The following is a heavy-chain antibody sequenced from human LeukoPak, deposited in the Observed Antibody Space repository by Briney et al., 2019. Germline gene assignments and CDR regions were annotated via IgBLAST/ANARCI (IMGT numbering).Heavy chain of an antibody. CDR3: ARVHSSGSYYNYLDY. D-gene: IGHD3-10*01. CDR2: IIPILGIA. CDR1: GGTFSSYA. J-gene: IGHJ4*02. Sequence: ASVKVSCKASGGTFSSYAISWVRQAPGQGLEWMGRIIPILGIANYAQKFQGRVTITADKSTSTAYMELSSLRSEDTAVYYCARVHSSGSYYNYLDYWGQGTLVTVSS. V-gene: IGHV1-69*04.